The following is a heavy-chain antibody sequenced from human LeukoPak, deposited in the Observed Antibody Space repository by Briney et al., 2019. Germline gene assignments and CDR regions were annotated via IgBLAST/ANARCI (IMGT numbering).Heavy chain of an antibody. J-gene: IGHJ5*02. V-gene: IGHV4-59*08. CDR2: IYYSGST. CDR3: ARHQYSSGGHWFDP. Sequence: SETLSLTCTVSGGSISSYYWSWIRQPPGQRLEWIGYIYYSGSTNYNPSLKSRVTISVDTSKNQFSLKLSSVTAADTAVYYCARHQYSSGGHWFDPWGQGTLVTVSS. CDR1: GGSISSYY. D-gene: IGHD6-19*01.